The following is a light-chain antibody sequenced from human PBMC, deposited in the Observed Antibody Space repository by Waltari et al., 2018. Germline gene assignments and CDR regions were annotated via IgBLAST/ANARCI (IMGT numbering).Light chain of an antibody. Sequence: QSALTQPASVSGSHGQSITLSFPGTTSDIRGPNYVPWYHRHPRHAPKLWIYDVSNRPSGVSNRFAGSKSGNTASLTSSGLLAEDEADYYCSSYTITSTVVFGGGTKLTVL. J-gene: IGLJ2*01. CDR2: DVS. CDR3: SSYTITSTVV. CDR1: TSDIRGPNY. V-gene: IGLV2-14*01.